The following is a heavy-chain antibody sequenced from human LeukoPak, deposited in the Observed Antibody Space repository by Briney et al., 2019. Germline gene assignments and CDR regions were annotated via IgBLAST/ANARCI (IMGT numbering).Heavy chain of an antibody. CDR3: ARDLPRIAARPPDY. CDR2: ISAYNGNT. Sequence: GASVKASCKASGYTFTSYGISWVRQAPGQGLEWMGWISAYNGNTNYAQKLQGRVTMTTDTSTSTAYMELRSLRSDDTAVHYCARDLPRIAARPPDYWGQGTLVTVSS. CDR1: GYTFTSYG. D-gene: IGHD6-6*01. V-gene: IGHV1-18*01. J-gene: IGHJ4*02.